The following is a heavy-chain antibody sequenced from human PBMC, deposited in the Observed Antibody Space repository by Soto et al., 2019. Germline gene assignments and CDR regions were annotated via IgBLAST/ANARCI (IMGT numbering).Heavy chain of an antibody. V-gene: IGHV5-10-1*01. D-gene: IGHD3-22*01. CDR1: GYSFTSYW. CDR2: IVFSNSYT. CDR3: AGQAQSTYYYDRSEVSCLDF. Sequence: GESLKISCTGSGYSFTSYWSSWVRQMPGKGLGWGGSIVFSNSYTNYSPSVQGHVTISADKSISTAYLQGRSLKASDTAMYYCAGQAQSTYYYDRSEVSCLDFWGQGTLVTVSS. J-gene: IGHJ4*02.